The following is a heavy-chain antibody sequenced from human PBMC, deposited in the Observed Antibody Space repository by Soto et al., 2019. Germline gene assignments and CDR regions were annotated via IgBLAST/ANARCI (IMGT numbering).Heavy chain of an antibody. Sequence: EVRLVESGGGLVKPGGSLRLSCAASGFTFSNAWMSWVRQAPGKGLEWVGRIKSKTDGGTTDYAAPVKGRFTISRDDSKNTLYLQMNSLKTEDTAVYYCTTYLIVLMVYANPVYWGQGTLVTVSS. D-gene: IGHD2-8*01. CDR1: GFTFSNAW. V-gene: IGHV3-15*01. J-gene: IGHJ4*02. CDR3: TTYLIVLMVYANPVY. CDR2: IKSKTDGGTT.